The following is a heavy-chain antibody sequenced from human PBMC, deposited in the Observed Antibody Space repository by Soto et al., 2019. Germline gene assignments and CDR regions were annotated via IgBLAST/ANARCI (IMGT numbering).Heavy chain of an antibody. Sequence: QVQLQESGPGLVKASQTLSLTCTVSGASVNSGDYYWSWVRQPPGRGLEWIGYIHYSETIYYNWSLKNRVQIFAETFKHPFSLEVSSVTAADTAVYYCARAHRYYDSPDIWGQGTTVTVSS. J-gene: IGHJ3*02. CDR3: ARAHRYYDSPDI. CDR2: IHYSETI. V-gene: IGHV4-30-4*01. CDR1: GASVNSGDYY. D-gene: IGHD3-22*01.